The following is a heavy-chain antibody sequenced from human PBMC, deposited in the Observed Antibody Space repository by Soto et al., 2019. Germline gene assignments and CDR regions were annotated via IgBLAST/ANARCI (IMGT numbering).Heavy chain of an antibody. V-gene: IGHV4-59*01. CDR1: GGSISSYY. Sequence: SETLSLTCTVSGGSISSYYWSWIRQPPGKGLEWIGYIYYSGSTNYNPSLKSRVTISVDTSKNQFSLKLSSVTAADTAVYYCARAAHWAGATRRIFDYWGQGTLVTVSS. D-gene: IGHD1-26*01. CDR2: IYYSGST. CDR3: ARAAHWAGATRRIFDY. J-gene: IGHJ4*02.